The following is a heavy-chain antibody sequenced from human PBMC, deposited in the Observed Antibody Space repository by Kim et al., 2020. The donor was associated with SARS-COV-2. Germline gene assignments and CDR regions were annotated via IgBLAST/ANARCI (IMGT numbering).Heavy chain of an antibody. CDR1: GGSFSGYY. J-gene: IGHJ4*02. CDR3: ARGFELLKRYYYDSSGYYLDS. V-gene: IGHV4-34*01. Sequence: SETLSLTCGVYGGSFSGYYWSWIRQPPGKGLEWIGEINHSGSTNYNPSLKSRVTISVDTSKNQFSLKLTSVTAADTAVYYCARGFELLKRYYYDSSGYYLDSWGQGTRVTVSS. D-gene: IGHD3-22*01. CDR2: INHSGST.